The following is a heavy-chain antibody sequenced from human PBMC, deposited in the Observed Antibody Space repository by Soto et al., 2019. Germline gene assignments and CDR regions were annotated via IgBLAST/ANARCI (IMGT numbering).Heavy chain of an antibody. Sequence: GGSLRLSCAASGFTFSSYAMHWVRQAPGKGLEWVAVISYDGSNKYYADSVKGRFTTSRDNSKNTLYLQMNSLRAEDTAVYYCAGGATPPGDAAVAENGMDVWGQGTTVTVSS. V-gene: IGHV3-30-3*01. CDR1: GFTFSSYA. J-gene: IGHJ6*02. D-gene: IGHD6-19*01. CDR2: ISYDGSNK. CDR3: AGGATPPGDAAVAENGMDV.